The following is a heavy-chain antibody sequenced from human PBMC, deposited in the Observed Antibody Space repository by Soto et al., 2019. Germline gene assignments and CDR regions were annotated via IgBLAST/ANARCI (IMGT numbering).Heavy chain of an antibody. Sequence: QVQLQESGPGLVKPSDTLSLTCAVSGYSISSSNWWGWIRQPPGKGLEWIGYIYYSGTTYYNPSLKSRFTMSVDTSKNEFSLKLTSVTAVDTAVYYCARRESQGTIDYWGQETLVTVSS. D-gene: IGHD2-8*01. J-gene: IGHJ4*02. CDR1: GYSISSSNW. CDR3: ARRESQGTIDY. CDR2: IYYSGTT. V-gene: IGHV4-28*01.